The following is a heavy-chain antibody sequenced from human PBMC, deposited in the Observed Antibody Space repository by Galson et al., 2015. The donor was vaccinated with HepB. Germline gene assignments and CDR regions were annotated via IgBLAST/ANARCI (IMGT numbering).Heavy chain of an antibody. CDR1: GFTFSNYD. Sequence: SLRLSCAASGFTFSNYDMTWVRQAPGKGLEWVSSISSSCSSTYYADSLKGRFTISRDNSKNTVYLQMSNMRAEDTALYHCARDKGGYDFWSAYYYWGQGTLVTVSS. CDR2: ISSSCSST. J-gene: IGHJ4*02. V-gene: IGHV3-23*01. CDR3: ARDKGGYDFWSAYYY. D-gene: IGHD3-3*01.